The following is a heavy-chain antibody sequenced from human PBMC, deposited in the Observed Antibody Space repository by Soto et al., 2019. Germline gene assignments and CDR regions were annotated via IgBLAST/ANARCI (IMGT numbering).Heavy chain of an antibody. V-gene: IGHV3-53*01. J-gene: IGHJ3*01. CDR2: LYDVFGS. CDR1: GLTVSGTKY. Sequence: DVQLVESGGGLIQPGESLRLSCVAFGLTVSGTKYVAWVRQAPGKGLEWVSALYDVFGSFYADSVKGRFTTSSDRSRSTVYLQMNDLRPDDTAVYYCASWREREHAFDVWGQGPAVIVSP. D-gene: IGHD1-1*01. CDR3: ASWREREHAFDV.